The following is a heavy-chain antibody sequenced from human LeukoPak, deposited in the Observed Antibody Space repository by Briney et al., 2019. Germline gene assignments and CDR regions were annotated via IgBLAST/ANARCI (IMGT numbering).Heavy chain of an antibody. D-gene: IGHD3-22*01. Sequence: ASVKVSCKASGYTFTSYGISWVRQAPGQGLEWMGWISAYNGNTNYAQKLQGSVTMTTDTSTSTAYMELRSLRSDDTAVYYCARPYYDSSSPPYDYWGQGTLVTVSS. CDR3: ARPYYDSSSPPYDY. CDR2: ISAYNGNT. J-gene: IGHJ4*02. CDR1: GYTFTSYG. V-gene: IGHV1-18*01.